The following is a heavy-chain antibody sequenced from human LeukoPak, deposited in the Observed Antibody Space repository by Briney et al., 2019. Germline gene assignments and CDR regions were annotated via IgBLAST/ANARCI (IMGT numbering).Heavy chain of an antibody. CDR2: IYYSGST. CDR1: GGSISSSSYY. J-gene: IGHJ3*02. Sequence: SETLSLTCTVSGGSISSSSYYWGWIRQPPGKGLRGIGRIYYSGSTYYNPSLKSRVTISVDTSKNQFSLKLSSVTAADTAVYYCAREELGGRHGVDAFDIWGQGTMVTVSS. CDR3: AREELGGRHGVDAFDI. D-gene: IGHD1-26*01. V-gene: IGHV4-39*07.